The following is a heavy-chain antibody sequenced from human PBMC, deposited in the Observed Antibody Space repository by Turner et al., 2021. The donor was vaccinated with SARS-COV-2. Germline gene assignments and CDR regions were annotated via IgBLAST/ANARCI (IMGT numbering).Heavy chain of an antibody. CDR3: AKGAPYGDYLRSDY. CDR1: GFTFSSDA. Sequence: EVQVLESGGGLVQPGGSLRLSCAASGFTFSSDAMSWVRQAPGKGLDWVSAISGSGGSTYYADSVKGRFTISRDNSKNTLYLQMNSLRAEDTAVYYCAKGAPYGDYLRSDYWGQGTLVTVSS. D-gene: IGHD4-17*01. V-gene: IGHV3-23*01. J-gene: IGHJ4*02. CDR2: ISGSGGST.